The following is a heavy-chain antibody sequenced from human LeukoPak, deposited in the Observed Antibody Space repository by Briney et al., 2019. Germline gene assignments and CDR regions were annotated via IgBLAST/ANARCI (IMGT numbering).Heavy chain of an antibody. Sequence: SVKVSCKASGGTFSSYAISWVRQAPGQGLEWMGGIIPIFGTANYAQKFQGRVTITADKSTSTAYMELSSLRSDDTAVYFCARDTSEGDYAWWFDPWGQGTLVTVAS. D-gene: IGHD3-16*01. CDR2: IIPIFGTA. CDR3: ARDTSEGDYAWWFDP. CDR1: GGTFSSYA. J-gene: IGHJ5*02. V-gene: IGHV1-69*06.